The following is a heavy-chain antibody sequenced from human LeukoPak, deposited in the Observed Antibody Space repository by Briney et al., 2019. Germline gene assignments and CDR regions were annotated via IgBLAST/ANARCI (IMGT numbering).Heavy chain of an antibody. CDR3: ARYCSGGSCYWGYFDY. D-gene: IGHD2-15*01. Sequence: SETLSLTCTVSGGSISSYYWSWIRQPPGKGPEWIGYIYYSGSTNYNPSLKSRVTISVDTSKNQFSLKLSSVTAADTGVYYCARYCSGGSCYWGYFDYWGQRTLVTVSS. CDR1: GGSISSYY. J-gene: IGHJ4*02. V-gene: IGHV4-59*01. CDR2: IYYSGST.